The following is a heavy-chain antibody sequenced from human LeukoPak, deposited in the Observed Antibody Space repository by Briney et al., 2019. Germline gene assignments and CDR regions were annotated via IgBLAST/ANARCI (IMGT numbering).Heavy chain of an antibody. CDR2: IKQDGSER. V-gene: IGHV3-7*01. Sequence: GGSLRLSCAASGFTFSNYWMSWVRQAPGKGLEWVANIKQDGSERYYVDSVKGRFTIARENDKNSLYLQMNSRRAGDTAWYSCGRDGELRYYYYFMDIWGKGTTVTVSS. CDR3: GRDGELRYYYYFMDI. D-gene: IGHD3-10*01. J-gene: IGHJ6*03. CDR1: GFTFSNYW.